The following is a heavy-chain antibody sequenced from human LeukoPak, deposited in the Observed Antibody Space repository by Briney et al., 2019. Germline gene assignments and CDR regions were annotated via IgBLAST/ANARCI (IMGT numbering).Heavy chain of an antibody. V-gene: IGHV4-59*01. J-gene: IGHJ5*02. D-gene: IGHD3-10*01. CDR1: GGSISSYY. Sequence: SETLSLTCTVSGGSISSYYWSWIRQPPGKGPEWIGYIYYSGSTNYNPSLKSRVTISVDTSKNQFSLKLSSVTAADTAVYYCARSLWFGEWWFDPWGQGTLVTVSS. CDR2: IYYSGST. CDR3: ARSLWFGEWWFDP.